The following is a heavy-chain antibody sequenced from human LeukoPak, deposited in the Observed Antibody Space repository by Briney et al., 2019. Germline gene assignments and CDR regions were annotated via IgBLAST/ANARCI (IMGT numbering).Heavy chain of an antibody. CDR2: IIPILGIA. Sequence: ASVKVSCKASGGTFSSYAISWVRQAPGQGLEWMGRIIPILGIANYAQKFQGRVTTTADKSTSTAYMELSSLRAEDTAVYYCAKEDSVEWELLNPPCFDYWGQGTLVTVSS. CDR3: AKEDSVEWELLNPPCFDY. D-gene: IGHD1-26*01. J-gene: IGHJ4*02. CDR1: GGTFSSYA. V-gene: IGHV1-69*04.